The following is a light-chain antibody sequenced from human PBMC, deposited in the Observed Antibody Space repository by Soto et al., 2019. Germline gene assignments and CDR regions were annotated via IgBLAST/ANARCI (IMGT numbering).Light chain of an antibody. Sequence: EIVLTQSPVTLSLSPGERDTLSCRASQSVSSSYLAWYQQKPGQAPRLLIYGASSRATGIPDRFSGSGSGTDFTLTISRLEPEDFAVYYCQQYGSSPSFGGGTKVDIK. V-gene: IGKV3-20*01. CDR1: QSVSSSY. CDR2: GAS. J-gene: IGKJ4*01. CDR3: QQYGSSPS.